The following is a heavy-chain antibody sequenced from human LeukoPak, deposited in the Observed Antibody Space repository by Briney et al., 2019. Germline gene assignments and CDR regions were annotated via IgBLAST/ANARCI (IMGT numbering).Heavy chain of an antibody. Sequence: GGSLRLSCAASGFTFSSYAMHWVRQAPGKGLEWVAVISYDGSNKYYADSVKGRFTISRDNSKNTLYLQMNSLRAEDTAVYYCARSSGVTIFGAVIIRSFDYWGQGTLVTVSS. J-gene: IGHJ4*02. CDR3: ARSSGVTIFGAVIIRSFDY. D-gene: IGHD3-3*01. CDR1: GFTFSSYA. CDR2: ISYDGSNK. V-gene: IGHV3-30-3*01.